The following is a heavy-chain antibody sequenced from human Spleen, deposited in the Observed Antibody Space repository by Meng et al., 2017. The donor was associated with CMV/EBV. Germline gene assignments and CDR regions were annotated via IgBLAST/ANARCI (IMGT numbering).Heavy chain of an antibody. V-gene: IGHV4-34*01. CDR1: GGSFSGYY. CDR2: INHSGST. Sequence: CAVYGGSFSGYYWSWLRQPPGKGLEWIGEINHSGSTNSNPSLKSRVTISVDTSKNQFSLKLSSVTAADTAVYYCARGNWNDGRYFDYWGQGTLVTVSS. CDR3: ARGNWNDGRYFDY. J-gene: IGHJ4*02. D-gene: IGHD1-1*01.